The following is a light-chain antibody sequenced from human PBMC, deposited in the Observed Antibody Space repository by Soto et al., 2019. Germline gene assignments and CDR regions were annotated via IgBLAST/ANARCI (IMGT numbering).Light chain of an antibody. CDR3: AAWDESLDGVV. CDR1: SSNIGDNP. CDR2: YDD. Sequence: QSVLTQSPSVSEAPRQRVTITCSGSSSNIGDNPVNWYQQLPGKAPKLLIYYDDLLASGVSDRFSGSKSGTSASLAISGLQSEDEGDYYCAAWDESLDGVVFGGGTKLTVL. V-gene: IGLV1-36*01. J-gene: IGLJ2*01.